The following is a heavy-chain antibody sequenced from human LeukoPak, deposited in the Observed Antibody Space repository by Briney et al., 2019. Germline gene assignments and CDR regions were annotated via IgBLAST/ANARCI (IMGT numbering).Heavy chain of an antibody. Sequence: PSETLSLTCTVFGGSISTSSYYWGWIRQPPGKGLEWIGSIYYSGSTYYNPSLKSRVTISVDTSKNQFSLKLSAVTAADTAAYYCARPPSVYTRGPNSNFDYWGKGTLVPVSS. V-gene: IGHV4-39*01. J-gene: IGHJ4*02. CDR2: IYYSGST. CDR1: GGSISTSSYY. CDR3: ARPPSVYTRGPNSNFDY. D-gene: IGHD6-19*01.